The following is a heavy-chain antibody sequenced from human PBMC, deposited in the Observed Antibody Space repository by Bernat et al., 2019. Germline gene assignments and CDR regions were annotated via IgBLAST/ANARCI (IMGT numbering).Heavy chain of an antibody. CDR2: ISGSGGST. D-gene: IGHD3-22*01. Sequence: EVQLLESGGGLVQPGGSLRLSCAASGFTFSSYAMSWVRQAPGKGLEWVSAISGSGGSTYYADSVKGRFTISRDNSKNTLYLQMNSLRAEDTAVYYCARRTYYYDSSAVKAAFDIWGQGTMVTVSS. CDR3: ARRTYYYDSSAVKAAFDI. CDR1: GFTFSSYA. J-gene: IGHJ3*02. V-gene: IGHV3-23*01.